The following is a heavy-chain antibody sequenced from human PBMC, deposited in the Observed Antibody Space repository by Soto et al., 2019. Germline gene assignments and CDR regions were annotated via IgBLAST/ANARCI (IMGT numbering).Heavy chain of an antibody. D-gene: IGHD6-19*01. CDR2: ISYPGST. V-gene: IGHV4-39*01. J-gene: IGHJ4*02. Sequence: SETLALTCSVSGGSISDNNYYWGWIRQPPGKGLEWIGSISYPGSTYYKPSLKSRVTIFVDTSKNQFSLKLSSATAADTAVYFCARHKYNSGSTHPLDYWGQGTLVTVSS. CDR1: GGSISDNNYY. CDR3: ARHKYNSGSTHPLDY.